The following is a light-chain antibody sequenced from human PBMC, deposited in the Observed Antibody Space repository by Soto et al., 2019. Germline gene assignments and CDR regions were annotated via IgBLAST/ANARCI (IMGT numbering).Light chain of an antibody. Sequence: EIVLTQSPATLSLSPGERATLSCRASRGVSSHLVWYQQKPGQTPRLLIYDASNRATGIPARFSGSGSGTDFTLTISSLEPEDFAVYYCQQCNNWPPTFGQGTKVEFK. CDR3: QQCNNWPPT. V-gene: IGKV3-11*01. CDR2: DAS. J-gene: IGKJ1*01. CDR1: RGVSSH.